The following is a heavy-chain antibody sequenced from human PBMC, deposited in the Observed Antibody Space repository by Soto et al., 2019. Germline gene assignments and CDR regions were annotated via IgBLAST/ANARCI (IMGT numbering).Heavy chain of an antibody. D-gene: IGHD3-3*01. V-gene: IGHV3-23*01. CDR1: GFTFSSYA. CDR2: ISGSGGST. Sequence: GGSLRLSCAASGFTFSSYAMSWVRQAPGKGLEWVSAISGSGGSTYYADSVKGRFTISRDNSKNTLYLQMNSLRAEDTAVYYCAKVSRDFGVVIRYYYGMDVWGQGTTVTVSS. J-gene: IGHJ6*02. CDR3: AKVSRDFGVVIRYYYGMDV.